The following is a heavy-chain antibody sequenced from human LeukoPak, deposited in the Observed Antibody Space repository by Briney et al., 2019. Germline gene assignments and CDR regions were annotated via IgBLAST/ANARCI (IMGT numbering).Heavy chain of an antibody. CDR2: FYYTGGT. CDR3: ARHGGTRITLVQVYYFDY. CDR1: GDSITSTSYY. V-gene: IGHV4-39*01. D-gene: IGHD1-14*01. J-gene: IGHJ4*02. Sequence: SETLSLTCSVSGDSITSTSYYWAWIRQPPEKGLEWIGSFYYTGGTNYSPSLKSRVTISVHTSKNQFSLKLNSVTAADTAVYYCARHGGTRITLVQVYYFDYWGQGTLVSVSS.